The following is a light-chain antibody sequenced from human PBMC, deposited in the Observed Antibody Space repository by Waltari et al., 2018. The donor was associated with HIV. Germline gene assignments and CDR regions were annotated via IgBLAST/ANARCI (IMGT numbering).Light chain of an antibody. V-gene: IGLV2-14*01. CDR2: DVS. CDR1: SSDVGGYNF. CDR3: GSYTSTSSLVM. J-gene: IGLJ3*02. Sequence: QSALTQPASVSGSPGQSITISCTGTSSDVGGYNFVSWYQTHSGKGPKLLIYDVSTRHSGVSNRFAGSKSANPASLTISGLQAGDEADYYGGSYTSTSSLVMFGGGTKLTVV.